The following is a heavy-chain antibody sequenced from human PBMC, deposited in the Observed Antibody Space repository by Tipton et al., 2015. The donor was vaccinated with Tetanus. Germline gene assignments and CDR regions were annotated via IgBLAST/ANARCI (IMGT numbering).Heavy chain of an antibody. CDR3: ARDSYYSSRWSFADY. CDR1: GASLRGGDYH. D-gene: IGHD3-22*01. Sequence: TLSLTCTVSGASLRGGDYHWSWIRQPPGKGLEWLAYISGSGATNSNYYLKSRITMTRDTSRNQFSLELTSVTAADTAVYYCARDSYYSSRWSFADYWGQGTLVTVSS. V-gene: IGHV4-61*08. J-gene: IGHJ4*02. CDR2: ISGSGAT.